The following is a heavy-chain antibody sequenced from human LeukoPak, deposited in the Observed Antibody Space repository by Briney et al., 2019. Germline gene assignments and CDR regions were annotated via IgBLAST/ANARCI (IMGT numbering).Heavy chain of an antibody. Sequence: SETLSLTCTVSGGSVSGDYWSWIRQPAGKGLEWIGRINTSGNSNYNPSLKSRVTMPVDTSKNQFSLKLSSVTAADTAVYYCARGWGYMDVWGQGTRVTVS. J-gene: IGHJ6*03. CDR1: GGSVSGDY. CDR2: INTSGNS. V-gene: IGHV4-4*07. CDR3: ARGWGYMDV. D-gene: IGHD1-26*01.